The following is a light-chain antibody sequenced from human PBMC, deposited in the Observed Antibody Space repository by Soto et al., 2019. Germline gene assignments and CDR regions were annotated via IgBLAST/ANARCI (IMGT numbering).Light chain of an antibody. CDR3: QQHYTTPWT. Sequence: DIVMTQSPDSLTVSLGERATINCKSSQSVLYSSNNKNYLGWYQQKPEQPPKPLIYWASTRECGVPDRFSGSGSGTDFTLTISSLQAEDVAVYYCQQHYTTPWTFGQGTKVEIK. CDR1: QSVLYSSNNKNY. CDR2: WAS. V-gene: IGKV4-1*01. J-gene: IGKJ1*01.